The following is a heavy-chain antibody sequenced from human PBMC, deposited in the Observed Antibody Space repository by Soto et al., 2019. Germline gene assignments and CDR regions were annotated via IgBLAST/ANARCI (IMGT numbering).Heavy chain of an antibody. CDR3: VKKSIGTVTNPVYCYFDL. CDR2: TSGGGDVA. Sequence: EVQLLESGGGLVQPGGSLRLSCAASGFTFISYAMSWVRQAPGKGLEWVSGTSGGGDVAFYADSVKGRFTNSRDNSKNTLDLQMNSLRAEDTALYYCVKKSIGTVTNPVYCYFDLWGRGTLVTVSS. CDR1: GFTFISYA. J-gene: IGHJ2*01. V-gene: IGHV3-23*01. D-gene: IGHD4-17*01.